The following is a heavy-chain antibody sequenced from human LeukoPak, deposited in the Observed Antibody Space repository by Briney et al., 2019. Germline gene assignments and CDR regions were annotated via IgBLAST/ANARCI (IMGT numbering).Heavy chain of an antibody. Sequence: KSSETLSLTCTVSDGSISGYYWSWIRQPAGKGLEWIGRIYTSGSTNYNPSLKSRVTMSVDTSKNQFSLKLSSVTTADTAVYYCARSVVTLYWYFDLWGRGTLVTVSS. CDR2: IYTSGST. CDR1: DGSISGYY. CDR3: ARSVVTLYWYFDL. D-gene: IGHD4-23*01. J-gene: IGHJ2*01. V-gene: IGHV4-4*07.